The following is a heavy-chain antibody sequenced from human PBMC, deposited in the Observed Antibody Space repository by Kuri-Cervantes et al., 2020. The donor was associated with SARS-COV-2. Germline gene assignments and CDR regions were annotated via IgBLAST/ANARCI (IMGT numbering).Heavy chain of an antibody. J-gene: IGHJ6*02. D-gene: IGHD2-2*01. CDR1: CYTITSYG. Sequence: SVLMSCKASCYTITSYGISWVRQAPGQGREWMGGIIPIFGTANYAQKFKGRVKITADKSTSTAYMELSSLRSEDTAVYYCATSFYYSSSSCQGIDGMDVWGQGNMVTVSS. CDR2: IIPIFGTA. CDR3: ATSFYYSSSSCQGIDGMDV. V-gene: IGHV1-69*06.